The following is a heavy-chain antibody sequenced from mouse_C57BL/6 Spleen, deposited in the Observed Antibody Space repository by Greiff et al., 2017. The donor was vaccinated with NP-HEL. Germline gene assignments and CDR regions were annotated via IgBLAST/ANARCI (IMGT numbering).Heavy chain of an antibody. CDR3: ARVYGNYGAWFAY. CDR1: GYTFTSYW. D-gene: IGHD2-10*02. CDR2: INPSNGGT. V-gene: IGHV1-53*01. Sequence: QVQLQQPGTDLVKPGASVKLSCKASGYTFTSYWMHWVKQRPGQGLEWIGNINPSNGGTNYNEKFKSKATLTVDKSSSTAYMQLSSLTSEDSAVYYGARVYGNYGAWFAYWGQGTLVTVSA. J-gene: IGHJ3*01.